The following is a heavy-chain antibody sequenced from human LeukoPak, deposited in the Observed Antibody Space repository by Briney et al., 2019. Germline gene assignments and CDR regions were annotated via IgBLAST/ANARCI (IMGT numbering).Heavy chain of an antibody. CDR1: GFTFSTYN. Sequence: GGSVRLFCAASGFTFSTYNMKWVRQAPGKGLEWVSSIRSSSSYIYYADSVTGRFTISRDNAKNSLYLQMNSLRAEDTAVYYCARVLRYFDWTKAPFDYWGQGTLVTVSS. V-gene: IGHV3-21*01. CDR2: IRSSSSYI. CDR3: ARVLRYFDWTKAPFDY. J-gene: IGHJ4*02. D-gene: IGHD3-9*01.